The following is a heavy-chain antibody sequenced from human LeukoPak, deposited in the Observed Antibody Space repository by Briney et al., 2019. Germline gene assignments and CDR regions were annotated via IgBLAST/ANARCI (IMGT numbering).Heavy chain of an antibody. V-gene: IGHV3-23*01. CDR1: GFTFSSYA. Sequence: GGSLRLSCAASGFTFSSYAMTWVRQAPGKGLEWVSAISVGGSSTYYADSVKGRFTISRDNSKNTLYLQMNSLRAEDTAVYYCAKVRGDAFDIWGQGTMVTVSS. CDR2: ISVGGSST. CDR3: AKVRGDAFDI. J-gene: IGHJ3*02. D-gene: IGHD1-26*01.